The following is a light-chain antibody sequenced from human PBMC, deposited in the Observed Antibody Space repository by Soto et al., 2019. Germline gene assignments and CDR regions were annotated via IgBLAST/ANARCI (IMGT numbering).Light chain of an antibody. CDR3: QQYNRSPLT. J-gene: IGKJ4*01. Sequence: DIQMTQSPSTLYASVGDRVTITCRASQSIGASLAWFQQKPGKAPSLLIYKASILESGVASRFSGSGSGTEFTLTISTLQHDDFATYYCQQYNRSPLTFGGGTKVEIK. V-gene: IGKV1-5*03. CDR2: KAS. CDR1: QSIGAS.